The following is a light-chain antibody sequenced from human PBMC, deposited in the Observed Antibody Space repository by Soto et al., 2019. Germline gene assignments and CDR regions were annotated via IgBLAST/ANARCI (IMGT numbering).Light chain of an antibody. CDR3: QQFNNYSPT. CDR1: QGISSA. Sequence: AIPLTQSPSSLSASVGDRVTITCRASQGISSALAWYQQKPGKAPKLLIYDASSLESGVPSRFSGSGSGTDFTLTISSLQPEDFATYYCQQFNNYSPTFGQGTRLEIK. J-gene: IGKJ5*01. CDR2: DAS. V-gene: IGKV1D-13*01.